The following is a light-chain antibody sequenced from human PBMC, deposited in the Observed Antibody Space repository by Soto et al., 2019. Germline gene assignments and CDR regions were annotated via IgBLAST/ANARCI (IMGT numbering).Light chain of an antibody. Sequence: QSALTQPASVSGSPGQSITISCTGTTSDVGRYNLVSWYQQYPGKAPKLKLYEGSKRPSGVSNRFSGSKSGNTASLTISGLQAEDEADYYCCSYAGSSTWVFGGGTKLTVL. CDR3: CSYAGSSTWV. CDR2: EGS. V-gene: IGLV2-23*01. CDR1: TSDVGRYNL. J-gene: IGLJ3*02.